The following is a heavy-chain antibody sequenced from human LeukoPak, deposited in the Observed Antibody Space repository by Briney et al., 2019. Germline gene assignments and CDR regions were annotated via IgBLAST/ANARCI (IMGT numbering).Heavy chain of an antibody. Sequence: PSETLSLTCTVSGGSISSGGYYWSWIRQPPGKGLEWIGEINHSGSTNYNPSLKSRVTISVDTSKNQFSLKLSSVTAADTAVYYCARGLRYFDWFPGYWGQGTLVTVSS. CDR1: GGSISSGGYY. CDR3: ARGLRYFDWFPGY. D-gene: IGHD3-9*01. V-gene: IGHV4-39*07. J-gene: IGHJ4*02. CDR2: INHSGST.